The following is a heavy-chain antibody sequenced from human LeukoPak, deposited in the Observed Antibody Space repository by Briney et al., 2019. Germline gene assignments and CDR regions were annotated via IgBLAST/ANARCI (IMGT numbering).Heavy chain of an antibody. J-gene: IGHJ1*01. Sequence: SETLSLTCSVSGDSVSRSDSHWDWIRQPPGKGLEWIGTIYYSGRTYYSPSLKSRVTMSVDPSNNQFSLNLRSVTAADTAVYYCARRRYYDGSGYLEWGQGTLLSVSS. CDR1: GDSVSRSDSH. CDR3: ARRRYYDGSGYLE. V-gene: IGHV4-39*01. D-gene: IGHD3-22*01. CDR2: IYYSGRT.